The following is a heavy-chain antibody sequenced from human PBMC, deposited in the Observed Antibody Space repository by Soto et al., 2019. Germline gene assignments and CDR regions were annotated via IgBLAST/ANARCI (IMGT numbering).Heavy chain of an antibody. Sequence: SETLSLTCTFSVVSISSRGYYCSWIRQFPWKGLEWIGYISYSESTDYNPSLKSRVTISADTSKNQFSLKLSSVTAADTAVYYCAGGKDHAKIGYWGQGAQVNVSS. V-gene: IGHV4-31*03. CDR2: ISYSEST. CDR1: VVSISSRGYY. J-gene: IGHJ4*02. CDR3: AGGKDHAKIGY.